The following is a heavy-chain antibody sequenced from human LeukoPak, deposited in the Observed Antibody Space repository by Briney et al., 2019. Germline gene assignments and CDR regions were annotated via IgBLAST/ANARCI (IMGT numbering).Heavy chain of an antibody. D-gene: IGHD2-15*01. CDR3: ARVEVPRDINDWYFDL. CDR2: LYHSGTT. J-gene: IGHJ2*01. Sequence: SETLSLTCTVSGYSIAHGFFWAWIRQPPGGGLEWIGSLYHSGTTYYNTSLKSRISTSVDTSKNQFSLKLRLVTAADTAVYYCARVEVPRDINDWYFDLWGRGTLVTVSS. V-gene: IGHV4-38-2*02. CDR1: GYSIAHGFF.